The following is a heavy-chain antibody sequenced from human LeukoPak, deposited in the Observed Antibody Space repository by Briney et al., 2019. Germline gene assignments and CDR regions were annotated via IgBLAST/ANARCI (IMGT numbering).Heavy chain of an antibody. Sequence: PGGSLRLSCSGSGFTFSRHNMHWVRQAPGKGLEYVSAISYNGDSTYYVDSVKGRFTISRDNSKNTLDLQMSSLTPEDTAVYYCVSERETQEQIWGPGTLVTVSS. CDR2: ISYNGDST. CDR1: GFTFSRHN. D-gene: IGHD1-1*01. V-gene: IGHV3-64D*09. J-gene: IGHJ3*02. CDR3: VSERETQEQI.